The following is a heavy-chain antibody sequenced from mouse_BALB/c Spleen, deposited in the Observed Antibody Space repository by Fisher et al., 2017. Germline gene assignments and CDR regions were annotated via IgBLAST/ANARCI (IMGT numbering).Heavy chain of an antibody. Sequence: KFKGKATLTVDKSSSTAYMQLSSLASEDSAVYYCARMTTFMDYWGQGTSVTVSS. D-gene: IGHD2-13*01. CDR3: ARMTTFMDY. V-gene: IGHV1-69*02. J-gene: IGHJ4*01.